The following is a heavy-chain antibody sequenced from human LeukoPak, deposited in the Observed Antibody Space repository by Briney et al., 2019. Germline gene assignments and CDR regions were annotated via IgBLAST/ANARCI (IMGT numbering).Heavy chain of an antibody. Sequence: PSETLSLTCAVYGGSFSGYYWSWIRQPPGKGLEWIGEINHSGSTNYNPSLKSRVTISVDTSKNQFSLKLSSVTAADTAVYYCARCNYPDYYYYGMDVWGQGTTVTVSS. D-gene: IGHD4-11*01. CDR1: GGSFSGYY. V-gene: IGHV4-34*01. CDR3: ARCNYPDYYYYGMDV. CDR2: INHSGST. J-gene: IGHJ6*02.